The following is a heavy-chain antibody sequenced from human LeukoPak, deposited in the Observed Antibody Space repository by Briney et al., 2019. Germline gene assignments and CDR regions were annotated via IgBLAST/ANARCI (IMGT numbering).Heavy chain of an antibody. J-gene: IGHJ4*02. CDR3: AKTYYDILTGYYLA. D-gene: IGHD3-9*01. Sequence: GRSLRLSCAASGFTFSTYGMHWVRQAPGKGLEWVAVISYDGSNKYYTDSVKGRFTISRDNSKNTLYLQMNSLRAEDTAVYYCAKTYYDILTGYYLAWGQGTLVTVSS. CDR2: ISYDGSNK. V-gene: IGHV3-30*18. CDR1: GFTFSTYG.